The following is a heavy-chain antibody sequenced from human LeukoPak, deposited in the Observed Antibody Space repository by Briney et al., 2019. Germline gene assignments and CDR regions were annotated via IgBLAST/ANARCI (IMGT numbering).Heavy chain of an antibody. CDR3: ARDHMAARPGWFDA. CDR2: ISVYNGDT. J-gene: IGHJ5*02. V-gene: IGHV1-18*01. Sequence: ASMKVSCKASGYTFRTFGINWVRQAPGQGLEWMGWISVYNGDTKYAQKFQGRVTMTTDTSTNTTYMEVRSLTFDDTAVYYCARDHMAARPGWFDAWGQGTLVTVSA. CDR1: GYTFRTFG. D-gene: IGHD6-6*01.